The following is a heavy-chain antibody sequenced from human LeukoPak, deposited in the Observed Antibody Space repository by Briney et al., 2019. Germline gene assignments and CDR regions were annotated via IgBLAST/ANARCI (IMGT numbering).Heavy chain of an antibody. J-gene: IGHJ4*02. CDR1: GGSISSGGYY. CDR3: ARDSNQLLDY. Sequence: SETLSLTCTVSGGSISSGGYYWSWIRQHPGKGLEWIGYIYYSGSTYYNPSLKSRVTISVDTSKNQFSLKLSSVTAADTAVYYCARDSNQLLDYWGQGTLVTVSS. D-gene: IGHD2-2*01. V-gene: IGHV4-31*03. CDR2: IYYSGST.